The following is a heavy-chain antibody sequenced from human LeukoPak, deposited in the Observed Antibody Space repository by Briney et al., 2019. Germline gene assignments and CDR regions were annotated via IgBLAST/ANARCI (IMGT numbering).Heavy chain of an antibody. V-gene: IGHV4-38-2*02. CDR2: IYHSGST. Sequence: PSETLSLTCAVSGYSISSGYYWGWIRQPPGKGLEWIGSIYHSGSTYYNPSLKSRVTISVDTSKNQFSLKLSSVTAADTAVYYCARDSSIIATDTPPCFDYWGQGTLVTVSS. D-gene: IGHD6-13*01. J-gene: IGHJ4*02. CDR3: ARDSSIIATDTPPCFDY. CDR1: GYSISSGYY.